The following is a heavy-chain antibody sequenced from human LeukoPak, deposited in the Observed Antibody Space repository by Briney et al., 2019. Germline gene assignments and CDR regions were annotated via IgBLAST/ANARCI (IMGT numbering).Heavy chain of an antibody. CDR2: VNESGGT. CDR3: ARGQGATVPQVGKNWFDP. J-gene: IGHJ5*02. CDR1: IDFFSNYH. Sequence: SETLSLTCAVYIDFFSNYHWNWLRQTPAKGMEWIGEVNESGGTNISPSLRSRVILSVDTSKNQFSLKLISVTVADTAIYYCARGQGATVPQVGKNWFDPWGQGTRVTVSS. V-gene: IGHV4-34*01. D-gene: IGHD1-26*01.